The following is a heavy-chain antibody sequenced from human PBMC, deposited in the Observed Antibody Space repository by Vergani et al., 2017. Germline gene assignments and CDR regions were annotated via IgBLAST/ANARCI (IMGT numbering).Heavy chain of an antibody. V-gene: IGHV3-23*01. Sequence: VQLLESGGGLVQPGGSLRLSCAASGFTFSSYAMSWVRQAPGKGLEWVSAISGSGGSTYYADSVKGRFTISRDNSKNTRYLQMNSLRAEDTAVYYCAXDPNDYGDSDGNYYGMDVWGQGTTVTVSS. CDR3: AXDPNDYGDSDGNYYGMDV. CDR1: GFTFSSYA. CDR2: ISGSGGST. D-gene: IGHD4-17*01. J-gene: IGHJ6*02.